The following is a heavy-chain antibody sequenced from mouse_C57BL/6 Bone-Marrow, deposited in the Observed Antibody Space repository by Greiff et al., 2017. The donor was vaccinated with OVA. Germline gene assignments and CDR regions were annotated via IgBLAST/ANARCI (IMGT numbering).Heavy chain of an antibody. D-gene: IGHD1-2*01. V-gene: IGHV1-61*01. CDR2: IYPSDSET. Sequence: QVQLQQPGAELVRPGSSVKLSCKASGYTFTSYWMDWVKQRPGQGLEWIGNIYPSDSETHYNQKFKDKATLTVDKSSSTAYMQLSSLTSEDSAVYYCARPLLRGVVGASYAMDYWGQGTSVTVSS. CDR3: ARPLLRGVVGASYAMDY. J-gene: IGHJ4*01. CDR1: GYTFTSYW.